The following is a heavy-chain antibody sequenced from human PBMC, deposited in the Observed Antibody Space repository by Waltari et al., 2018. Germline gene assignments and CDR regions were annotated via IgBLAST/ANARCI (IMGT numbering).Heavy chain of an antibody. CDR3: ARDSGYYDSSAYYYYYMDV. CDR2: IKQDGSEK. CDR1: GFTFSSYW. J-gene: IGHJ6*03. V-gene: IGHV3-7*01. D-gene: IGHD3-22*01. Sequence: EVQLVESGGGLVQPGGSLRLSCAASGFTFSSYWMSWVRQAPGKGLEWVANIKQDGSEKYYVDSGKGRFTISRDNAKNSLYLQMNSLRAEDTAVYYCARDSGYYDSSAYYYYYMDVWGKGTTVTISS.